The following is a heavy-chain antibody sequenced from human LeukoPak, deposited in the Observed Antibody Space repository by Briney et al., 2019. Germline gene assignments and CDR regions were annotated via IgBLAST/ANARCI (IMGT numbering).Heavy chain of an antibody. CDR2: IYHSGST. J-gene: IGHJ4*02. CDR3: ARTGIVGATVY. D-gene: IGHD1-26*01. Sequence: PSETLSLTCTVSGYSISSGYYWGWIRQPPGKGLQWVGSIYHSGSTYYNPSLKSRVTISVDTSKNQFSLKLSSVTAADAAVYYCARTGIVGATVYWGQGTLVTVSS. V-gene: IGHV4-38-2*02. CDR1: GYSISSGYY.